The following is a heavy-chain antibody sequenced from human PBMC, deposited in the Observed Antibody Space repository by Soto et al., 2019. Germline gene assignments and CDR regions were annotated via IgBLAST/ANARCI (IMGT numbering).Heavy chain of an antibody. V-gene: IGHV4-59*01. J-gene: IGHJ6*02. CDR2: IYYSGST. Sequence: KPSETLSLTCTVSGGSISSYYWSWIRQPPGKGLEWIGYIYYSGSTNYNPSLKSRVTISVDTSKNQFSLKLSSVTAADTAVYYCAASRYCSGGSCYSTRFYYYYGMDVWGQGTTVTVSS. D-gene: IGHD2-15*01. CDR3: AASRYCSGGSCYSTRFYYYYGMDV. CDR1: GGSISSYY.